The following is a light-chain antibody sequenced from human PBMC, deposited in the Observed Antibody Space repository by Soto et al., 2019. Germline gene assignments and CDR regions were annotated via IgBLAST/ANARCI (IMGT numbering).Light chain of an antibody. V-gene: IGKV1-33*01. CDR2: DAS. J-gene: IGKJ4*01. CDR3: QHHRGLPVT. Sequence: DIHMTQSPPSLSASVGDRVTITCQASEDIYKYLNWYRPKPGKAPNLLIYDASNVEEGVPSRFSGSGSGTFFTFVISSLQPEDVATYYCQHHRGLPVTFGRGTKVDI. CDR1: EDIYKY.